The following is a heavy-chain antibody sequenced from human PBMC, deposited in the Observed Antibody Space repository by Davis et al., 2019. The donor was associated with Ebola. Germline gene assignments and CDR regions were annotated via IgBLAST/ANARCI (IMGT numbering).Heavy chain of an antibody. D-gene: IGHD6-19*01. CDR2: VGGGGVST. Sequence: GESLKISCAASGFTFSSYSMNWVRQAPGKGLEWVSGVGGGGVSTYYADSVKGRFTISRDNSKNTLYLQMNGLRVEDTAIYYCAKGGSGWPSDYSYGMGVWGKGTTVTVSS. CDR1: GFTFSSYS. CDR3: AKGGSGWPSDYSYGMGV. J-gene: IGHJ6*04. V-gene: IGHV3-23*01.